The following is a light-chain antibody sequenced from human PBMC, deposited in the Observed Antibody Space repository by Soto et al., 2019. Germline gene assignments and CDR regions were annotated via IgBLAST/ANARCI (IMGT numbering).Light chain of an antibody. CDR3: MQTLQSPWT. J-gene: IGKJ1*01. Sequence: DIVMTQSPLSLPVTPGEPASISCRSSQSLLHSNGYNYLAWYLQKPGQSPQLLICMGSNRASGGPDRFSGSGSGKDFTLTISRVEAEDFGVYYCMQTLQSPWTFGQGTQVDIK. CDR1: QSLLHSNGYNY. CDR2: MGS. V-gene: IGKV2-28*01.